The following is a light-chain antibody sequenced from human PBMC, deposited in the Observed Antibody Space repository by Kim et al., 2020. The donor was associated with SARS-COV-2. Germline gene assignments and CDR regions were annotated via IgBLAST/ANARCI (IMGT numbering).Light chain of an antibody. CDR1: SSNIGNNY. V-gene: IGLV1-51*01. CDR3: GTWDSSLSAYV. Sequence: GQKVTISSSGSSSNIGNNYVSWYQQLPGTAPKLRIYDNNKRPSGIPDRFSGSKSGTSATLGITGLQTGDEADYYCGTWDSSLSAYVFGTGTKVTVL. CDR2: DNN. J-gene: IGLJ1*01.